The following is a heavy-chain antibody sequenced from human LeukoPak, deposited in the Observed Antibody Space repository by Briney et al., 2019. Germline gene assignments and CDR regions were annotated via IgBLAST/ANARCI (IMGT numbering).Heavy chain of an antibody. D-gene: IGHD2-2*02. Sequence: GGSLRLSCAASGSNFDSFEMNWVRQAPGRGLEWVSVICGNAACTLYADSVKGRFIISRDNSRNTMYLYLQMNSLRAEDTAVYYCARHLATSGSYPLDYWGQGTPVTVSS. CDR1: GSNFDSFE. CDR2: ICGNAACT. J-gene: IGHJ4*02. V-gene: IGHV3-23*01. CDR3: ARHLATSGSYPLDY.